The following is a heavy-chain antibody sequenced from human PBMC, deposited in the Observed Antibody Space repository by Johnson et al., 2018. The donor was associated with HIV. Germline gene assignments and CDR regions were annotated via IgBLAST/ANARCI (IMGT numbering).Heavy chain of an antibody. CDR3: ARDPDDYGGRDAFDI. Sequence: QVQLVESGGGVVQPGRSLRLSCVVSGFTYSSYAMHWVRQAPGKGLEWVAVISYDGSNKYYADSVKGRFTISRDNSKNTLYLQMNSLRAEDTAVYYCARDPDDYGGRDAFDIWGQGTMVTVSS. J-gene: IGHJ3*02. D-gene: IGHD4-23*01. V-gene: IGHV3-30*04. CDR2: ISYDGSNK. CDR1: GFTYSSYA.